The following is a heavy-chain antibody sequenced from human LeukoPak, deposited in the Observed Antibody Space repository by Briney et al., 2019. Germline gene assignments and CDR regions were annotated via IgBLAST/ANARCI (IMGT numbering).Heavy chain of an antibody. Sequence: SETLSLTCAVYGGSFSGYYWRWIRQPPGKGLEWIGEINHSGSTNYNPSLKSRVTISVDTSKNQFSLKLSSVTAADTAVYYCARGRKTYYDSSGLNDYWGQGTLVTVSS. CDR2: INHSGST. CDR3: ARGRKTYYDSSGLNDY. J-gene: IGHJ4*02. CDR1: GGSFSGYY. D-gene: IGHD3-22*01. V-gene: IGHV4-34*01.